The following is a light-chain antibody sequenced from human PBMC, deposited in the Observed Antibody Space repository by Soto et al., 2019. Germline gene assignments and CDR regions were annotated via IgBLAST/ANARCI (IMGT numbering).Light chain of an antibody. CDR3: QSYDSGLGGPHVI. Sequence: QSALTQPPSVSGAPGQRVTISCTGSSSNIGAGYDVHWYQQLPGTTPKFLIYGNNNRPSGVPDRFSGSKSGISASLAITGLQAEDEADYYCQSYDSGLGGPHVIFGGGTKVTVL. J-gene: IGLJ2*01. V-gene: IGLV1-40*01. CDR2: GNN. CDR1: SSNIGAGYD.